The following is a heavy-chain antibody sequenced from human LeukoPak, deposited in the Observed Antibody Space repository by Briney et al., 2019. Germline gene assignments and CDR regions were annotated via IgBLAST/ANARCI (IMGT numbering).Heavy chain of an antibody. V-gene: IGHV3-7*03. Sequence: PGGSLRLSCAASGFNFSNYWMTWVRQAPGKGLEWVANIKEDGSKKNYVDSLKGRFIISRDNAKNSLYLQMNSLGAEDTAVYYCATPLDYYDSSGYHQGGDWGQGTLVTVSS. CDR1: GFNFSNYW. CDR3: ATPLDYYDSSGYHQGGD. CDR2: IKEDGSKK. D-gene: IGHD3-22*01. J-gene: IGHJ4*02.